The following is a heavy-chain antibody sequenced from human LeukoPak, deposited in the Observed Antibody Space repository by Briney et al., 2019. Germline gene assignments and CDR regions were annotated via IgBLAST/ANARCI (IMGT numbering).Heavy chain of an antibody. CDR3: ARGVATNGNFDY. Sequence: PSETLSLTCTVSGDSISSGGYYWSWIRQHPWKGLEWIGYIYNSASTYYNPSLRSRVSILIDTSKNQFSLRLSSVNVADTAVYYCARGVATNGNFDYWGQGSLVTVSS. J-gene: IGHJ4*02. CDR2: IYNSAST. V-gene: IGHV4-31*03. CDR1: GDSISSGGYY. D-gene: IGHD5-12*01.